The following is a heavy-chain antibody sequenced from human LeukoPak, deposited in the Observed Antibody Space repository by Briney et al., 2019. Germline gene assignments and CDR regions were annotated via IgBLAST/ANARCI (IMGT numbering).Heavy chain of an antibody. V-gene: IGHV4-31*03. CDR3: ARDISRVGEFLS. J-gene: IGHJ4*02. Sequence: SETLSLTCTVSGGSISSGGYYWSWIRQHPGKGLEWIGYIYYSGSTYYNPSLKSRVTISVDTSKNQFSLKLSSVTAADTAVYYCARDISRVGEFLSWGQGTLVTVSS. CDR2: IYYSGST. CDR1: GGSISSGGYY. D-gene: IGHD3-10*01.